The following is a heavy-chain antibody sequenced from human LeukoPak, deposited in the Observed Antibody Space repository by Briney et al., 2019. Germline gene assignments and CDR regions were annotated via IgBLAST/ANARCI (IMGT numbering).Heavy chain of an antibody. V-gene: IGHV3-21*01. D-gene: IGHD2-15*01. J-gene: IGHJ4*02. CDR2: ISSSSSYI. Sequence: KSGGSLRLSCAASGFTFSSYAMSWVRQAPGKGLEWVSSISSSSSYIYYADSVKGRFTISRDNAKNSLYLQMNSLRAEDTAVYYCARDPDEDCSGGSCYSGNYWGQGTLVTVSS. CDR3: ARDPDEDCSGGSCYSGNY. CDR1: GFTFSSYA.